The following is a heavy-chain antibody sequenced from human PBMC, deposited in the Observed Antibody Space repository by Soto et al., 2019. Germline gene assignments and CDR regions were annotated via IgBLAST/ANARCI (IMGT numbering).Heavy chain of an antibody. CDR3: ARDSSSSGDYYYYMDV. V-gene: IGHV3-30*03. CDR2: ISYDGSNK. CDR1: GFTFSSYG. D-gene: IGHD6-6*01. J-gene: IGHJ6*03. Sequence: PGGSLRLSCAASGFTFSSYGMHWVRQAPGKGLEWVAVISYDGSNKYYADSVKGRFTISRDNSKNTLYLQMNSLRAEDTAVYYCARDSSSSGDYYYYMDVWGKGTTVTVSS.